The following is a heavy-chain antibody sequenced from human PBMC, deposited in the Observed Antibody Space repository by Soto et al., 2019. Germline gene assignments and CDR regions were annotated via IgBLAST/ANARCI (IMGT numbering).Heavy chain of an antibody. CDR1: GFTFSNAW. CDR2: IKRKTDGGTT. J-gene: IGHJ4*02. CDR3: PRGSGWYRN. D-gene: IGHD6-19*01. V-gene: IGHV3-15*01. Sequence: GGSLRLSCAASGFTFSNAWMSWVRQAPGKGLEWVGRIKRKTDGGTTDYAEPVKGRFTISRDDSKNTLYLQMNSLKTEDTAVYYCPRGSGWYRNWGQGTLVTVSS.